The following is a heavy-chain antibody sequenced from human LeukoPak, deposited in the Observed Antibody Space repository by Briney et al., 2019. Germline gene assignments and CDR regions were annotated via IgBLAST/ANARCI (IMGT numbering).Heavy chain of an antibody. CDR3: AREGSYYFDY. J-gene: IGHJ4*02. CDR1: GFTFSSYE. CDR2: ISSSGSTK. Sequence: GGSLRLSCAASGFTFSSYEIHWVRQAPGKGLAWVSCISSSGSTKLYSDSVRGRFTISRDNAKNSLYLQMNSLRAEDTAVYYCAREGSYYFDYWGRGTLVTVSS. V-gene: IGHV3-48*03.